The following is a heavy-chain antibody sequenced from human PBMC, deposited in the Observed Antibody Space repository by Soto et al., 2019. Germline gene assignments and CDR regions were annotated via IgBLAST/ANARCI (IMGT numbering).Heavy chain of an antibody. V-gene: IGHV3-23*01. CDR1: GFTFSSYA. Sequence: GGSLRLSCAASGFTFSSYAMSWVRQAPGKGLEWVSAISGSGGSTYYADSVKGRFTISRDNSKNTLYLQMNSLRAEDTAVYYFVLEKKRGYYYPYYMDVWGKGTTVTVSS. J-gene: IGHJ6*03. CDR3: VLEKKRGYYYPYYMDV. CDR2: ISGSGGST. D-gene: IGHD1-1*01.